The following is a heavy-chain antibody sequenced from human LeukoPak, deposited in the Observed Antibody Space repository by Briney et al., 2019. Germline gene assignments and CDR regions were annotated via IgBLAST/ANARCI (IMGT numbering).Heavy chain of an antibody. J-gene: IGHJ3*02. CDR1: GFTLGDHY. Sequence: PGGSLRLSCAASGFTLGDHYMDWVRQAPGKGLEWVGRSRHKAKKYSIEYAASVKGRFTISRDDSKNSLYLQMNSLKTEDTAVYYCTRVLAAAANALDIWGQGTMVTVSS. V-gene: IGHV3-72*01. D-gene: IGHD6-13*01. CDR2: SRHKAKKYSI. CDR3: TRVLAAAANALDI.